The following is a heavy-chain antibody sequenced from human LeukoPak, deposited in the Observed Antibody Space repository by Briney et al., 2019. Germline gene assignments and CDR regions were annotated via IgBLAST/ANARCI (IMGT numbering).Heavy chain of an antibody. CDR1: GYTFTSYY. V-gene: IGHV1-46*01. Sequence: ASVKVSCKASGYTFTSYYMHWVRQAPGQGLEWMGIINPSGGSTSYAQKFQGRVSMTRSTLISTAYMELSSLTSEDTAVYYCARVEYSGGYSHLYWGQGTLVTVSS. D-gene: IGHD3-22*01. CDR2: INPSGGST. CDR3: ARVEYSGGYSHLY. J-gene: IGHJ4*02.